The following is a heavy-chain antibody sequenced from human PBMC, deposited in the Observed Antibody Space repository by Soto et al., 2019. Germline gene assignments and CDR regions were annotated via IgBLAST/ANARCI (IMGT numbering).Heavy chain of an antibody. V-gene: IGHV3-23*01. CDR1: GLTFSSYS. D-gene: IGHD6-6*01. CDR3: AKRSSSSTFDY. J-gene: IGHJ4*02. CDR2: ISGSGGST. Sequence: PGGSLRLSCAASGLTFSSYSMNWVRQAPGKGLEWVSAISGSGGSTYYADSVKGRFTISRDNSKNTLYLQMNSLRAEDTAVYYCAKRSSSSTFDYWGQGTLVTVSS.